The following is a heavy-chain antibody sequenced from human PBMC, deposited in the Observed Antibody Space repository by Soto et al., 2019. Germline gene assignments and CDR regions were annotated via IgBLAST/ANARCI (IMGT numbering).Heavy chain of an antibody. D-gene: IGHD3-10*01. J-gene: IGHJ6*03. CDR3: ARDVGFGELSDYYMDV. CDR1: GYTLTQLS. V-gene: IGHV1-24*01. CDR2: FDPEDGET. Sequence: ASAKVSCKVSGYTLTQLSMHWVRQAPGKGLEWMGGFDPEDGETIYAQKFQGRVTMTEDTSTDTAYMELSRLRSDDTAVYYCARDVGFGELSDYYMDVWGKGTTVTVSS.